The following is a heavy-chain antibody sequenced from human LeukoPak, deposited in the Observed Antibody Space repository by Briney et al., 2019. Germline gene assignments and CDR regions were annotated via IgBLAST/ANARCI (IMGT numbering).Heavy chain of an antibody. CDR2: IKQDGSEK. CDR3: VRHVPKSKQQLIT. Sequence: GGSLRLSCAASGFTFSSYWMSWVRQAPGKGLEWVANIKQDGSEKYYVDSVKGRFTISRDNAKNSLYLQMNSLRAEDTAVYYCVRHVPKSKQQLITWGQGTLVTVSS. J-gene: IGHJ5*02. D-gene: IGHD6-13*01. CDR1: GFTFSSYW. V-gene: IGHV3-7*01.